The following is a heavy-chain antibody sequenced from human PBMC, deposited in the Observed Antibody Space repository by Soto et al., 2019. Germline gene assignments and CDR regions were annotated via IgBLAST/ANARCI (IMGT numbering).Heavy chain of an antibody. Sequence: GGSLRLSCAASGFTVSSKYMSWVRQAPGKGLEWVSLIQSGGPTYYADSVKGRFTISRDTSENTLHLQMDSLRAEDTAVYYCAGDDVLCDGGRCYGVPLDVWSKGTTVTVSS. CDR2: IQSGGPT. J-gene: IGHJ6*04. CDR3: AGDDVLCDGGRCYGVPLDV. D-gene: IGHD2-15*01. CDR1: GFTVSSKY. V-gene: IGHV3-66*01.